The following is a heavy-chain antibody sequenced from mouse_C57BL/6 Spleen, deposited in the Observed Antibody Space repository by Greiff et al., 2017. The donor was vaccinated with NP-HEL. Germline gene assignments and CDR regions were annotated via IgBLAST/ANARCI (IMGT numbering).Heavy chain of an antibody. Sequence: QVQLKQPGAELVKPGASVKLSCKASGYTFTSYWMHWVKQRPGQGLEWIGMIHPNSGSTNYNEKFKSKATLTVDKSSSTAYMQLSSLTSEDSAVYYCAREVTTVVVERAMDYWGQGTSVTVSS. CDR2: IHPNSGST. V-gene: IGHV1-64*01. J-gene: IGHJ4*01. D-gene: IGHD1-1*01. CDR3: AREVTTVVVERAMDY. CDR1: GYTFTSYW.